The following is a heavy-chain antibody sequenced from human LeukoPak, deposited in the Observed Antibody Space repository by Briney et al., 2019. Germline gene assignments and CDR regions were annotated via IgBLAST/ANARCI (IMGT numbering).Heavy chain of an antibody. D-gene: IGHD4-17*01. V-gene: IGHV1-69*13. CDR2: IIPIFGTA. CDR3: ARGGNDYGDHGDAFDI. Sequence: ASVKVSCKPSGSTFTTYAINWVRQAPGQGLEWMGGIIPIFGTANYAQKFQGRVTITADESTSTAYMELSSLRSEDTAVYYCARGGNDYGDHGDAFDIWGQGTMVTVSS. J-gene: IGHJ3*02. CDR1: GSTFTTYA.